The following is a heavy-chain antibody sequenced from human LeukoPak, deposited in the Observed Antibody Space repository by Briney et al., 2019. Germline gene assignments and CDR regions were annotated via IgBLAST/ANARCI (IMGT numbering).Heavy chain of an antibody. CDR1: GYTFTVYW. CDR2: VYPGDSDT. Sequence: GESLKISCRGSGYTFTVYWIAWVRQMPGKGLEWMGIVYPGDSDTKYSPSFQGQVTISADKSINTAYLQWSSLKASDTAIYYCAKYFGSGSYYLDYWGQGTLVTVSS. D-gene: IGHD3-10*01. V-gene: IGHV5-51*01. CDR3: AKYFGSGSYYLDY. J-gene: IGHJ4*02.